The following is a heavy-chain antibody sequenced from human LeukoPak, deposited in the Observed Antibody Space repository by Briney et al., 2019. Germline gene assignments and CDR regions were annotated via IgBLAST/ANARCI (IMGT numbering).Heavy chain of an antibody. V-gene: IGHV4-61*01. J-gene: IGHJ6*02. CDR3: ARDTGAAHYYYYGMDV. CDR2: IYYSGST. CDR1: GGSVSSGSYY. Sequence: PSETLSLTCTVSGGSVSSGSYYWSWIRQPPGKGLEWMGYIYYSGSTNYNPSLKSRVTISVDTSKNQFSLKLSSVTAADTAVYYCARDTGAAHYYYYGMDVWGQGTTVTVSS. D-gene: IGHD6-19*01.